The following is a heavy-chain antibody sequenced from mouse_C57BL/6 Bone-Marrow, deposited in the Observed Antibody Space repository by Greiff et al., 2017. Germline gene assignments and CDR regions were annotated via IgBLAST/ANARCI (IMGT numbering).Heavy chain of an antibody. Sequence: QVHVKQPGTELVKPGASVKLSCKASGYTFTSYWMHWVKQRPGQGLEWIGNINPSNGGTNYNEKFKSKATLTVDKSYSTAYMQLSSLTSECSAVYYCARSTGTDYAMDYWGQGTSVTVSS. CDR2: INPSNGGT. CDR3: ARSTGTDYAMDY. J-gene: IGHJ4*01. V-gene: IGHV1-53*01. CDR1: GYTFTSYW. D-gene: IGHD4-1*01.